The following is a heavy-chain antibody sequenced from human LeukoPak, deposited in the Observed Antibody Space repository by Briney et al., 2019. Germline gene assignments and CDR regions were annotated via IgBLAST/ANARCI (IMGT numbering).Heavy chain of an antibody. J-gene: IGHJ6*02. CDR1: GFTFSSYG. CDR3: AKDDSYGSGPYGMDV. D-gene: IGHD3-10*01. V-gene: IGHV3-30*02. Sequence: GGSLRLSCAASGFTFSSYGMHWVRQAPGKGREWGAFIRYDGSNKYYADSVKGRFTISRDNSKNTLYLQMNSLRAEDTAVYYCAKDDSYGSGPYGMDVWGQGTTVTVSS. CDR2: IRYDGSNK.